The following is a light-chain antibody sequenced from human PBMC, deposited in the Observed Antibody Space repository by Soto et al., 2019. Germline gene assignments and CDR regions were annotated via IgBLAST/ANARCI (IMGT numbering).Light chain of an antibody. CDR1: QSLSRY. J-gene: IGKJ2*01. CDR2: AAS. CDR3: QQSHSTPYT. V-gene: IGKV1-39*01. Sequence: DIQMTQPPSSLSASVGDRIAITCRASQSLSRYLNWYQQKPGKAPKLLIYAASSLPSGVPSRFSGSGSGTDFTLTISSLQLEDFATYYCQQSHSTPYTFGQGSKLEIK.